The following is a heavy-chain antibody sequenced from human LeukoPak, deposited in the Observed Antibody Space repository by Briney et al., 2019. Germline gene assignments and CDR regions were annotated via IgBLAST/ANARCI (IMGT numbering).Heavy chain of an antibody. V-gene: IGHV3-23*01. CDR1: GFTFSSYA. Sequence: GGSLRLSCAASGFTFSSYAMSWVRQAPGKGLEWVSAISGSGGSTYYADSVKGRFTISRDNSKNTPYLQMNSLRAEDTAVYYCAKFLSRVPATIDYWGQGTLVTVSS. J-gene: IGHJ4*02. CDR3: AKFLSRVPATIDY. D-gene: IGHD2-2*01. CDR2: ISGSGGST.